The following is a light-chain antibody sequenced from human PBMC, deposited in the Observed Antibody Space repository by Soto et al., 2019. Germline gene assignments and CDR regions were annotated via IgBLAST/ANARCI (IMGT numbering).Light chain of an antibody. CDR2: SSN. J-gene: IGLJ2*01. Sequence: QSVLTQPPSASGTPGQRVTISCSGSNSNIGSNTVNWYQQFPGAAPKLLVYSSNLRPSGVPDRFSGSILGNRAALTITGAQADDESDYYCVLYMRSGISVFGGGTKVTVL. CDR1: NSNIGSNT. V-gene: IGLV1-44*01. CDR3: VLYMRSGISV.